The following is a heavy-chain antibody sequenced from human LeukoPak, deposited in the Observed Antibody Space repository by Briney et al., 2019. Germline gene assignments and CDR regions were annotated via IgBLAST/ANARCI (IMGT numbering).Heavy chain of an antibody. CDR1: GFTFSDYY. D-gene: IGHD1-26*01. Sequence: GGSLRLSCAASGFTFSDYYMSWIRQAPGKGLEWVSYISSSGSTIYYADSVKGRFTISRDNAKNSLYLQMNSLRAEDTAVYYCASGFGPGIVAAAPDYWGQGTLVTVSS. J-gene: IGHJ4*02. V-gene: IGHV3-11*04. CDR3: ASGFGPGIVAAAPDY. CDR2: ISSSGSTI.